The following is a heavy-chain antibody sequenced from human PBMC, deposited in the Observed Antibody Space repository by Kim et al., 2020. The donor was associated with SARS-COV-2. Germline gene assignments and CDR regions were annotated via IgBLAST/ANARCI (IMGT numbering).Heavy chain of an antibody. D-gene: IGHD2-2*01. CDR2: IYYSGST. Sequence: SETLSLTCTVSGGSISSSSYYWGWIRQPPGKGLEWIGSIYYSGSTYYNPSPKSRVTISVDTSKNQFSLKLSSVTAADTAVYYCPRDIRGALRGIVVVPAATFDPWGQGTLATVSS. V-gene: IGHV4-39*01. J-gene: IGHJ5*02. CDR3: PRDIRGALRGIVVVPAATFDP. CDR1: GGSISSSSYY.